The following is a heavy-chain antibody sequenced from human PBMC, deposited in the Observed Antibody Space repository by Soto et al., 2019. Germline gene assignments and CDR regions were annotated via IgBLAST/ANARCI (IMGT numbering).Heavy chain of an antibody. CDR3: ARVSGAAGPKAMRKGNNWFDP. V-gene: IGHV3-30-3*01. CDR2: ISYDGSNK. J-gene: IGHJ5*02. CDR1: GFTFSSYA. Sequence: PGGSLRLSCAASGFTFSSYAMHWVRQAPGKGLEWVAVISYDGSNKYYADSVKGRFTISRDNSKNTLYLQMNSLRAEDTAVYYCARVSGAAGPKAMRKGNNWFDPWGQGTLVTVSS. D-gene: IGHD6-13*01.